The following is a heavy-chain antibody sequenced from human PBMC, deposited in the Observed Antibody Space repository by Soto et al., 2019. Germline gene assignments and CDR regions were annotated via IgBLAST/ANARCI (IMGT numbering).Heavy chain of an antibody. D-gene: IGHD5-12*01. V-gene: IGHV1-8*01. CDR1: GYTFTSYD. CDR2: MNPNSGNT. J-gene: IGHJ4*02. Sequence: QVQLVQSGAEVKKPGASVKVSCKASGYTFTSYDINWERQATGQGLEWMGWMNPNSGNTGYAQKFQGRVTMTRNTSVSTAYMELSSLRSEDTAVYYCARGAVATIVEYYFDYWGQGTLVTVSS. CDR3: ARGAVATIVEYYFDY.